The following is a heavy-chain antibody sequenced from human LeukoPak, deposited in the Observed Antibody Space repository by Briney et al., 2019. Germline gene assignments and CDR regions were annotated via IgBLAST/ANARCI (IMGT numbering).Heavy chain of an antibody. CDR3: AGGQGWHFDL. Sequence: PGGSLRLSCAASGFTFNTYGMHWVRQAPGKGLEWVADIKHDGSEEHYVASVKGRFTISRDNAKLYLQMNSLRAEDTAVYYCAGGQGWHFDLWGRGTLITVSS. J-gene: IGHJ2*01. CDR1: GFTFNTYG. D-gene: IGHD2-15*01. V-gene: IGHV3-7*01. CDR2: IKHDGSEE.